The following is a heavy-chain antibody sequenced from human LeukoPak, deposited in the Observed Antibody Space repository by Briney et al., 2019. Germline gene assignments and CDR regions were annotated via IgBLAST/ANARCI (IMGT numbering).Heavy chain of an antibody. Sequence: GASVKVSCKASGGIFSSYAISWVREAPGQGLEWMGGIITIFGTANYAQKIQGRVTITTDESTSTAYMELISLRSEDTAVYYCARSLYWSSTSRDPFDYWGQGTLVTVSS. V-gene: IGHV1-69*05. CDR3: ARSLYWSSTSRDPFDY. CDR1: GGIFSSYA. J-gene: IGHJ4*02. CDR2: IITIFGTA. D-gene: IGHD2-2*01.